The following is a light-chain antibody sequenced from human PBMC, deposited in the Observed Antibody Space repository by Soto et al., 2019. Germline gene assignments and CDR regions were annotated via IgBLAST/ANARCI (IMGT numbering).Light chain of an antibody. CDR1: QSVRSN. J-gene: IGKJ1*01. Sequence: EIVMPQSPATLSVSQGESATLSCRASQSVRSNLAWYTQKPGQSPRLLIYGASTRATGIPARFSGSGSATEFTLTISSLLSEDFAVDYCQQYNKWRTFGQGTKVDIK. CDR3: QQYNKWRT. V-gene: IGKV3-15*01. CDR2: GAS.